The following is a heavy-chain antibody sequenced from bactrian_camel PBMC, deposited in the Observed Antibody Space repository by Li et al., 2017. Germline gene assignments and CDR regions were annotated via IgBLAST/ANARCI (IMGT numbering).Heavy chain of an antibody. J-gene: IGHJ6*01. V-gene: IGHV3S40*01. CDR2: INHGAGDYI. CDR1: GFNSMYSA. D-gene: IGHD5*01. Sequence: DVQLVESGGALVHPGGSLRLSCAASGFNSMYSAMSWVRQAPGKGFEWVSTINHGAGDYIYYSDSVRGRFTVSRDNAKNMVYLQLNSLNFEDTAIYYCAAEDSYGGNCFDPPGADFGYWGQGTQVTVS. CDR3: AAEDSYGGNCFDPPGADFGY.